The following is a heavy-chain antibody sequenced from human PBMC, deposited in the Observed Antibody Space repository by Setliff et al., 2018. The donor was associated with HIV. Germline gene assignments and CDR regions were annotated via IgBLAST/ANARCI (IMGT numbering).Heavy chain of an antibody. CDR2: IYPGGARR. V-gene: IGHV1-46*01. D-gene: IGHD5-12*01. Sequence: GASVKVSCKASGYTFTNYYMHWVRQAPGQGLEWMGIIYPGGARRSYAQKFQGRVTMTWDTSTSTVYMELSSLRSEDTAFYYCARSAHDSETGHWGQGTLVTVSS. J-gene: IGHJ4*02. CDR1: GYTFTNYY. CDR3: ARSAHDSETGH.